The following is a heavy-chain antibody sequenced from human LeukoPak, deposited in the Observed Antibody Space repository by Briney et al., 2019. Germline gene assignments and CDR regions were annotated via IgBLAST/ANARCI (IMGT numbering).Heavy chain of an antibody. J-gene: IGHJ4*02. CDR3: ATDSDGYSGSYIDY. CDR2: FDPEDGET. V-gene: IGHV1-24*01. CDR1: GYTLTELS. Sequence: ASVKVSCKVSGYTLTELSMHWVRQAPGKGLEWMGGFDPEDGETIYAQKFQGRVTMTEDTSTDTAYMELSSLRSEDTAVYYCATDSDGYSGSYIDYWGQGTLVTVSS. D-gene: IGHD1-26*01.